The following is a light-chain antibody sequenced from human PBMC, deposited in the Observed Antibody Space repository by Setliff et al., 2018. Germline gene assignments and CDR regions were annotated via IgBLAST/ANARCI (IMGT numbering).Light chain of an antibody. V-gene: IGLV2-14*03. J-gene: IGLJ2*01. Sequence: QSVLTQPASVSGSPGQSITISCSGTGRDVGTYNFVSWYQQHPAKAPKLLIYEVTKRPSGVSDRFSGSKSGNTASLTISGLQAEDEADYYCLSYTSKTTHALFGGGTKVTVL. CDR2: EVT. CDR3: LSYTSKTTHAL. CDR1: GRDVGTYNF.